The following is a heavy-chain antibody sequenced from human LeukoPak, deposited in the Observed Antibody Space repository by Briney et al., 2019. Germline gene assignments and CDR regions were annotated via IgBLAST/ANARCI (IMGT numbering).Heavy chain of an antibody. CDR1: GFTFSSYS. CDR3: ARGGPYYYDSSGYWDAFDI. V-gene: IGHV3-21*01. D-gene: IGHD3-22*01. J-gene: IGHJ3*02. CDR2: ISSSSSYI. Sequence: GGSLRLSCAASGFTFSSYSMNWVRQAPGKGLEWVSSISSSSSYIYYADSVKGRFTISRDNAKNSLYLQMNSLRAEDTAVYYCARGGPYYYDSSGYWDAFDIWGQGTMVTVSS.